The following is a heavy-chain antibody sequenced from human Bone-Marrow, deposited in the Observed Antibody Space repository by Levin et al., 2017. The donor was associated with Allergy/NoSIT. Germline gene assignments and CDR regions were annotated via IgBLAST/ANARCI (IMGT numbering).Heavy chain of an antibody. D-gene: IGHD3-16*01. J-gene: IGHJ2*01. CDR2: ISGGGGTT. V-gene: IGHV3-23*01. Sequence: GGSLRLSCAGSGFIFSSYAMTWVRQAPGKGLDWVSSISGGGGTTYNADSVKGRFTISRDNSQNTLYLEMNSLRVEDTAVYYWSNPTWGFPGADWSFDLWGRGTLVTVSS. CDR1: GFIFSSYA. CDR3: SNPTWGFPGADWSFDL.